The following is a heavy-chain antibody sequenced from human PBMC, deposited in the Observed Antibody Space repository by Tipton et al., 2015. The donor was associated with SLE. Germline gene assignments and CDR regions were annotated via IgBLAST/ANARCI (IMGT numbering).Heavy chain of an antibody. D-gene: IGHD1-26*01. CDR1: ESTINSIY. CDR2: IYRDGTT. Sequence: GSLRLSCAASESTINSIYMTWVRQAPGEGLEWVSCIYRDGTTYYRDSVKGRFAISRDNSKNTLYLQMNGLRPEDTAVYYCAWSTRYDWELLRTLDIWGQGTMVTVST. V-gene: IGHV3-53*05. CDR3: AWSTRYDWELLRTLDI. J-gene: IGHJ3*02.